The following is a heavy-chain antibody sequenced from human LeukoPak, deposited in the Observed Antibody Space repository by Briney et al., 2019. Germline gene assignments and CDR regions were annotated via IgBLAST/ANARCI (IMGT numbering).Heavy chain of an antibody. CDR2: IYYSGST. D-gene: IGHD6-19*01. CDR1: GGSISSGGYY. J-gene: IGHJ4*02. CDR3: ARYSSGWYYFDY. Sequence: SETLSLTCTVSGGSISSGGYYWSWIRQHPGKGLEWIGYIYYSGSTYYNPSLKSRVTISVDTSKNQFSLKLSSVTAADTAVYYCARYSSGWYYFDYWGPGTLVTVSS. V-gene: IGHV4-31*03.